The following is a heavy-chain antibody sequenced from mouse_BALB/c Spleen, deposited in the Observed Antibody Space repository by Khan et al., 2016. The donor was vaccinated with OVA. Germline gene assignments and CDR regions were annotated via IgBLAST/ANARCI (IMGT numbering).Heavy chain of an antibody. D-gene: IGHD2-2*01. CDR3: AIIDGYDFAY. V-gene: IGHV2-9*02. Sequence: QVQLKESGPGLVAPSQSLSITCTVSGFSLTSYGVHWVRQPPGKGLEWLGVIWAGGSTNYNSALMSRLSISKDNSKSQVFLKMNSLQTDDTAMYYCAIIDGYDFAYWGQGTLVTVSA. J-gene: IGHJ3*01. CDR1: GFSLTSYG. CDR2: IWAGGST.